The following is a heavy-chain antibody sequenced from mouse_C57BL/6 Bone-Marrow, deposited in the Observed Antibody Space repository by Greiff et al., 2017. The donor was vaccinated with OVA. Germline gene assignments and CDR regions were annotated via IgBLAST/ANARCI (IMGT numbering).Heavy chain of an antibody. CDR1: GFSLTSYG. V-gene: IGHV2-4*01. Sequence: VKLMESGPGLVQPSQSLSITCTVSGFSLTSYGVHWVRQPPGTGLEWLGVIWSGGSTDYNAAFISRLSISKDNSKSQVFFKMNSLQADDTAIYYCAHGKAAGPFAYWGQGTLVTVSA. CDR2: IWSGGST. CDR3: AHGKAAGPFAY. J-gene: IGHJ3*01. D-gene: IGHD6-1*01.